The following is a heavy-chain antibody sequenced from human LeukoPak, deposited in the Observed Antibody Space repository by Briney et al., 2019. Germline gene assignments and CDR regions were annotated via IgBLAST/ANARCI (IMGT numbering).Heavy chain of an antibody. V-gene: IGHV3-66*01. CDR2: FYSGGST. Sequence: GGSLRLSCAASGFTVSSYYLSWVRQAPGKGLEWVSVFYSGGSTYYAASVEGRFTISRDNSKNTLYLEMKSLRAEDTAVYYCARDRRQQWLGGGYYYYYMDVWGKGTTVTVSS. J-gene: IGHJ6*03. CDR3: ARDRRQQWLGGGYYYYYMDV. D-gene: IGHD6-19*01. CDR1: GFTVSSYY.